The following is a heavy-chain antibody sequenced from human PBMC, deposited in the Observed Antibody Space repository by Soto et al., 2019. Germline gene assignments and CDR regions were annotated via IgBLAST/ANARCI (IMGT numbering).Heavy chain of an antibody. CDR1: GDSINSNSFY. Sequence: PSETLSLTCTVYGDSINSNSFYWGWIRQPPGKGLEWIGSVYYSGSTYYNPSLESRVTISVDTSKSQFSLKLSSVTAADTAVYYCARSRLGFYNYWGQGALVTVSS. J-gene: IGHJ4*02. D-gene: IGHD3-3*01. V-gene: IGHV4-39*01. CDR2: VYYSGST. CDR3: ARSRLGFYNY.